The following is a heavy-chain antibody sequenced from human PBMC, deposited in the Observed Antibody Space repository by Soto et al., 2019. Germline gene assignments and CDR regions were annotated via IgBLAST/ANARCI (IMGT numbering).Heavy chain of an antibody. Sequence: GESLKISCKGSEFSFTTYWIAWVRQMPGEGLKWMGIIYPDDSRTTYGPSFQGQVTISADKSINTAYLQWSSLKASDTAMYYCTRDLDYGGNSEDFDIWGQGTRVTVS. J-gene: IGHJ3*02. V-gene: IGHV5-51*01. D-gene: IGHD4-17*01. CDR1: EFSFTTYW. CDR2: IYPDDSRT. CDR3: TRDLDYGGNSEDFDI.